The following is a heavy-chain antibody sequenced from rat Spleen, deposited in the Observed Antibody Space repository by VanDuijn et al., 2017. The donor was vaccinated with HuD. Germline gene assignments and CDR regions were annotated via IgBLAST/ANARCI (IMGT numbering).Heavy chain of an antibody. Sequence: EVQLVESGGGLVQPGRSLKISCAASGFTFSDYYMAWVRQAPTKGLEWVATISYDGTTTSYRDSVKGRFTISRDNAKSTLYLQMNSLRSEDTATYYCARPTVDTYDYWGQGVMVTVSS. CDR3: ARPTVDTYDY. J-gene: IGHJ2*01. CDR2: ISYDGTTT. V-gene: IGHV5-22*01. D-gene: IGHD2-1*01. CDR1: GFTFSDYY.